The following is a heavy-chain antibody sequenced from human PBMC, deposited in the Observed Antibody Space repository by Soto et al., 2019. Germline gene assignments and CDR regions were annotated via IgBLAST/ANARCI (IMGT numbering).Heavy chain of an antibody. CDR1: GGSISSYY. D-gene: IGHD3-22*01. J-gene: IGHJ3*02. Sequence: SETLSLTCTVSGGSISSYYWSWIRQPPGKGLEWIGYIYYSGSTNYNPSLKSRVTISVDTSKNQFSVKLTSVTAADTAVYYCARLSPTYYYDSSGYYAFDIWGQGTMVTVSS. CDR3: ARLSPTYYYDSSGYYAFDI. CDR2: IYYSGST. V-gene: IGHV4-59*08.